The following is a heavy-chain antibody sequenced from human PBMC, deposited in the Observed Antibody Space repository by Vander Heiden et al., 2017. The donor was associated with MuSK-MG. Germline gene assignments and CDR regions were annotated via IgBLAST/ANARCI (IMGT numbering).Heavy chain of an antibody. CDR2: IYYSGST. CDR3: ARGYYDFWSGHRGDAFDI. J-gene: IGHJ3*02. D-gene: IGHD3-3*01. Sequence: QVQLQESGPGLVKPSETLSLTCTVSAGSISRYYWSWIRQPPGKGLEWIGYIYYSGSTNYNPSLKSRVTISVDTSKNQFSLKLSSVTAADAAVYYCARGYYDFWSGHRGDAFDIWGQGTMVTVSS. V-gene: IGHV4-59*01. CDR1: AGSISRYY.